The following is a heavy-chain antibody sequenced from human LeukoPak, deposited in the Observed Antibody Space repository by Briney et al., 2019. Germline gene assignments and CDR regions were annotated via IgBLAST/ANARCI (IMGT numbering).Heavy chain of an antibody. CDR2: IIPIFGTA. Sequence: SVKVSCTASGGTFSSYAISWVRQAPGQGLEWMGGIIPIFGTANYAQKFQGRVTITADESTSTAYMELSSLRSEDTAVYYCASGRLRSSWYAPEGDYWGQGTLVTVSS. CDR1: GGTFSSYA. CDR3: ASGRLRSSWYAPEGDY. J-gene: IGHJ4*02. V-gene: IGHV1-69*01. D-gene: IGHD6-13*01.